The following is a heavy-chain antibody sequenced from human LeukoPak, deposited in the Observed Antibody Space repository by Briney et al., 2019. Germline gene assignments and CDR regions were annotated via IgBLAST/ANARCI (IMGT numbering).Heavy chain of an antibody. CDR3: ARDLSTVTTLTWFDP. J-gene: IGHJ5*02. CDR1: GYTFTSYY. Sequence: ASVKVSCKASGYTFTSYYMHWVRQAPGQGLEWMGIINPSGGSTSYAQRFQGRVTMTRDTSTSTVYMELSSLRPEDTAVYYCARDLSTVTTLTWFDPWGQGTLVTVSS. D-gene: IGHD4-17*01. CDR2: INPSGGST. V-gene: IGHV1-46*01.